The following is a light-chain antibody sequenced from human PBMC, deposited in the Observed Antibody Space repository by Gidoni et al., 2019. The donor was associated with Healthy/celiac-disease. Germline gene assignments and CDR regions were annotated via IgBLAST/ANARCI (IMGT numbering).Light chain of an antibody. Sequence: QSALTQPASVSGSPGQSITIPCTGTSSDVGGYNYVPWYQQHPGKAPKLMIYDVSNRPSGVSNRFSCSKSGNTASLTISGLQAEDEADYYCSSYTSSSSEVFGGGTKLTVL. V-gene: IGLV2-14*01. CDR1: SSDVGGYNY. CDR3: SSYTSSSSEV. J-gene: IGLJ3*02. CDR2: DVS.